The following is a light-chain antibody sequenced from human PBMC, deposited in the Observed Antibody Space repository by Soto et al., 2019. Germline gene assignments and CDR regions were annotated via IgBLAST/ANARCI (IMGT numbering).Light chain of an antibody. V-gene: IGLV2-11*01. CDR2: DVS. Sequence: QSVLTQPRSASGSPGQSVTISCTVTSSDVGGYDFVSWYQQHPGKAPKLMISDVSKRPSGVPDRFSGSKSGNTASLTISGLQAEDEADYYCCSYAGDLALFGGGTKVTVL. CDR1: SSDVGGYDF. J-gene: IGLJ2*01. CDR3: CSYAGDLAL.